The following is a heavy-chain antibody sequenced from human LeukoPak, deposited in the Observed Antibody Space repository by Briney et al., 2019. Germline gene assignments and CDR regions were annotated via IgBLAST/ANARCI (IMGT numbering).Heavy chain of an antibody. CDR3: ARGLAVVPAPNGEFDY. J-gene: IGHJ4*02. CDR2: MYPNSGNT. Sequence: ASVKVSCKASGYTFTSYDINWVRQATGQWLEWMGWMYPNSGNTGYAQKFQGRVTITRNTSISTAYMELSSLRSEDTAVYYCARGLAVVPAPNGEFDYWGQGTLVTVSS. V-gene: IGHV1-8*03. D-gene: IGHD2-2*01. CDR1: GYTFTSYD.